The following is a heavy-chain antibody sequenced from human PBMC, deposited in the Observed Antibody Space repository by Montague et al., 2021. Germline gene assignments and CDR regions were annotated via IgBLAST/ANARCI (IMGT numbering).Heavy chain of an antibody. Sequence: SETLSLTCTVYGGSFSGYYWSWSCQSPGKGLEWIGEIKHSGSTNYNPSLKSRVTISVDTSKNQFSLKLSSVTAADTAVYYCARRGVVTGWFDPWGQGTLVTVSS. CDR1: GGSFSGYY. D-gene: IGHD2-21*02. J-gene: IGHJ5*02. V-gene: IGHV4-34*01. CDR2: IKHSGST. CDR3: ARRGVVTGWFDP.